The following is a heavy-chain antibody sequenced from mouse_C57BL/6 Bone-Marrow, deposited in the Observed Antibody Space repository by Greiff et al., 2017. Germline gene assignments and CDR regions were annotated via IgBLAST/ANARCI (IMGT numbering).Heavy chain of an antibody. D-gene: IGHD1-1*01. Sequence: QVQLQQPGAELVKPGASVKLSCKASGYTFTSYWMHWVKQRPGQGLEWIGMIHPNSGSTNYNEKFKSKATLTVDKSSSTAYMQLSSLTSEDSAAYNCARGPYYDGDLDDWGQGTTLTVSS. CDR3: ARGPYYDGDLDD. CDR1: GYTFTSYW. V-gene: IGHV1-64*01. CDR2: IHPNSGST. J-gene: IGHJ2*01.